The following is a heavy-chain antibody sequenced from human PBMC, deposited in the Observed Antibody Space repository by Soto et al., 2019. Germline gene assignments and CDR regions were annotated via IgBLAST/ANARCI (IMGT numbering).Heavy chain of an antibody. CDR1: GGTFSSYT. CDR3: ARDYGDYTDAFDI. J-gene: IGHJ3*02. V-gene: IGHV1-69*04. Sequence: GASVKVSCKASGGTFSSYTISWVRQAPGQGLEWMGRIIPILGIANYAQKFQGRVTITADKSTSTAYMELSSLRSEDTAVYYCARDYGDYTDAFDIWGQGTVVTVSS. CDR2: IIPILGIA. D-gene: IGHD4-17*01.